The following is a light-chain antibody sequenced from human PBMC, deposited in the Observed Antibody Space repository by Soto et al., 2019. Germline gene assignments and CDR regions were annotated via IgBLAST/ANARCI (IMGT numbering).Light chain of an antibody. CDR3: QSYDSSLSGVV. J-gene: IGLJ2*01. Sequence: QSVLTQPPSVSGAPGQRVTISCTGSSSNIGAGYDVHWYQQLPGTAPKLLIYGNNNRPSGVPDRFSGSKSGTSASLAITGLQAGDEADYYCQSYDSSLSGVVFGGGTKVTVL. CDR1: SSNIGAGYD. V-gene: IGLV1-40*01. CDR2: GNN.